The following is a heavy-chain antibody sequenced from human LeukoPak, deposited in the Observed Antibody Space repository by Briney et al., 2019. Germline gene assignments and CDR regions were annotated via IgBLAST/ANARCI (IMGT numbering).Heavy chain of an antibody. CDR2: VSGSGAYT. J-gene: IGHJ4*02. D-gene: IGHD1-1*01. Sequence: GGSLRLSCAASGFTYSSYAMSWVRQAPGKGLEWVSAVSGSGAYTYYVDSVKGRFTISRDNSKNTLYLQMNSLRAEDTAVYYCAKDVTGPPSYWGQGTLVTVSS. CDR1: GFTYSSYA. CDR3: AKDVTGPPSY. V-gene: IGHV3-23*01.